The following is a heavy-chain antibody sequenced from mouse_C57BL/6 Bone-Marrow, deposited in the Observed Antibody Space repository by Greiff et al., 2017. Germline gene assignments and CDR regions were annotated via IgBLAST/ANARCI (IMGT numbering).Heavy chain of an antibody. Sequence: DVQLVESGGDLVKPGGSLKLSCAASGFTFSSYGMSWVRQTPDKRLEWVATISSGGSYTYYPDSVKGRFTISRDNSKNTLYLQMSSLKSEDTTMYYCARQRAGGFAYWGQGTLVTVSA. D-gene: IGHD4-1*01. J-gene: IGHJ3*01. CDR3: ARQRAGGFAY. CDR2: ISSGGSYT. CDR1: GFTFSSYG. V-gene: IGHV5-6*01.